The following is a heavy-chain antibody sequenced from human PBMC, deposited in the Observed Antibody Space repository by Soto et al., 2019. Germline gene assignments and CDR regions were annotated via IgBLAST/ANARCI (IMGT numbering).Heavy chain of an antibody. V-gene: IGHV3-33*01. Sequence: QVQLVESGGGVVQPGRSLRLSCAASGFTFSSYGMHWVRQAPGKGQEWVAVIWYDGSNKYYADSVKGRFTISRDNSKNTLYLQMNSLRAEDTAVYYCAREVSSSSGDWFDPWGQGTLVTVSS. CDR3: AREVSSSSGDWFDP. CDR2: IWYDGSNK. J-gene: IGHJ5*02. CDR1: GFTFSSYG. D-gene: IGHD6-6*01.